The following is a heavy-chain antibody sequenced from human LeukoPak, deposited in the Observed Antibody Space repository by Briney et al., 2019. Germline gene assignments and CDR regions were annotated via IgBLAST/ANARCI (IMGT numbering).Heavy chain of an antibody. D-gene: IGHD2-15*01. CDR3: ARRGFCSGGTCLTFDL. CDR2: IYYSGTT. V-gene: IGHV4-59*08. Sequence: SETLSLTCTVSGGSISSSYWSWIRQPPGKGLEWIGYIYYSGTTNYNPSLKSRLTISVDTSKNQFSLKLSSVTAADTAAYYCARRGFCSGGTCLTFDLWGQGTLVTVSS. J-gene: IGHJ4*02. CDR1: GGSISSSY.